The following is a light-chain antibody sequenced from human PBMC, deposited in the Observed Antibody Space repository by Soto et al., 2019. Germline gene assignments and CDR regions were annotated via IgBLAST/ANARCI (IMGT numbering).Light chain of an antibody. Sequence: QSALTQPASVSGSPGQSITVSCTGTSIDVGGYNYVSWYQQHPGKAPKLMIYDVSNRPPGVSNRFSGSKSGNTASLTISGLQAEDEADYYCSSFTSEDYVSGTGTKVTVL. J-gene: IGLJ1*01. V-gene: IGLV2-14*01. CDR3: SSFTSEDYV. CDR1: SIDVGGYNY. CDR2: DVS.